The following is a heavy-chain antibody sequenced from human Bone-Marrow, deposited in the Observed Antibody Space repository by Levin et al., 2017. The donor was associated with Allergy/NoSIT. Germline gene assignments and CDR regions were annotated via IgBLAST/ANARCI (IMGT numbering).Heavy chain of an antibody. J-gene: IGHJ3*02. Sequence: SGPTLVKPTQTLTLTCTFSGFSLSTSGMRVSWIRQPPGKALEWLARIDWDDDKFYSTSLKTRLTISKDTSKNQVVLTMTNMDPVDTATYYCARSGGDEILSRDDAFDIWGQGTMVTVSS. CDR1: GFSLSTSGMR. D-gene: IGHD3-10*01. CDR3: ARSGGDEILSRDDAFDI. CDR2: IDWDDDK. V-gene: IGHV2-70*04.